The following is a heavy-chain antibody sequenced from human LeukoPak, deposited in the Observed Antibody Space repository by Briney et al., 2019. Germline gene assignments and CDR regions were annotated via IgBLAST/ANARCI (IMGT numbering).Heavy chain of an antibody. CDR1: GFSLSTSGVG. CDR3: AHSTFDYGSGSRPLYYFDF. D-gene: IGHD3-10*01. Sequence: SGPTLVKPTQTLTLTCTFSGFSLSTSGVGVGWIRQPPGKALEWLALIYWNDDKRYSPSLKSRLTITKDTSKNQVVLTMTNMDPVDTATYYCAHSTFDYGSGSRPLYYFDFWGQGTLVTVSS. V-gene: IGHV2-5*01. J-gene: IGHJ4*02. CDR2: IYWNDDK.